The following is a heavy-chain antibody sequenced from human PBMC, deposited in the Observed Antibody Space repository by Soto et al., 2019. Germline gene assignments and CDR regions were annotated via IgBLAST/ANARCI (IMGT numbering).Heavy chain of an antibody. D-gene: IGHD6-19*01. J-gene: IGHJ4*02. CDR3: AGGTGWFIVD. Sequence: GGSLRLSCAASGFTFSDYYMSWIRQAPGKGLEWVSYISSSSSYTNYADSVKGRFTISRDNAKSSLHLQLNSLRADDTAVYYCAGGTGWFIVDWGQGTLVTVSS. CDR2: ISSSSSYT. CDR1: GFTFSDYY. V-gene: IGHV3-11*06.